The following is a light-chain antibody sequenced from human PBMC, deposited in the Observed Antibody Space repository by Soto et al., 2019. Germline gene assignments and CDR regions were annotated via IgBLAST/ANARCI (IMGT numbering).Light chain of an antibody. V-gene: IGKV3-20*01. CDR3: QQYGTSHRT. J-gene: IGKJ1*01. Sequence: PGERATLPWKITQSVNSNYLAWYQQKPAQAPRLLIYSASSRPTGIPDRFSGSGSGTDFTLTISRLEPEDLAVYYCQQYGTSHRTFGQGTKV. CDR1: QSVNSNY. CDR2: SAS.